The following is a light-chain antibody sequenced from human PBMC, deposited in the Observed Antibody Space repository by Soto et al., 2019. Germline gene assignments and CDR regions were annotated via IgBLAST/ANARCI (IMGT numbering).Light chain of an antibody. J-gene: IGLJ1*01. Sequence: QSALTQPPSASGSPGQSVTISCTGTSSDVGTYNYVSWYQQHPGKAPKLMIYEVSKRPSGVPDRFSGSKSGNTASLTVSGLQPEDEADYYCSSYVGSNNSPYVFGTGTKVTVL. V-gene: IGLV2-8*01. CDR3: SSYVGSNNSPYV. CDR2: EVS. CDR1: SSDVGTYNY.